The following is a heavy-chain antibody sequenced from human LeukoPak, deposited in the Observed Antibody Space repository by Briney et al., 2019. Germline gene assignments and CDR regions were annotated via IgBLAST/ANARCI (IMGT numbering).Heavy chain of an antibody. J-gene: IGHJ3*02. D-gene: IGHD6-13*01. CDR3: ARETGEQQLVHEMGFDAFDI. Sequence: PPASVKVSCKASGGTFSSYAISWVRQAPGQGLERMGVIIPIFGTANYAQKFQGRVTITADESTSTAYMELSSLRSEDTAVYYCARETGEQQLVHEMGFDAFDIWGQGTMVTVSS. V-gene: IGHV1-69*01. CDR1: GGTFSSYA. CDR2: IIPIFGTA.